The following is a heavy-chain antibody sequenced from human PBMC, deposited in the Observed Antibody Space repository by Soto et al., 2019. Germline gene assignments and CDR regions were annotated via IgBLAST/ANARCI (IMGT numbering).Heavy chain of an antibody. D-gene: IGHD1-1*01. CDR2: ISYDGSND. CDR3: AGSLRTIFDY. V-gene: IGHV3-30*03. J-gene: IGHJ4*02. Sequence: QLHLVESGGGVVQPGRSLRLSCAASTYSLSRYGMHWVRQAPGKGLEWVARISYDGSNDDYADSVKGRFTISRDNSKNTVSLQMNRLRIKDTAVYCCAGSLRTIFDYWGQGPLLTVSS. CDR1: TYSLSRYG.